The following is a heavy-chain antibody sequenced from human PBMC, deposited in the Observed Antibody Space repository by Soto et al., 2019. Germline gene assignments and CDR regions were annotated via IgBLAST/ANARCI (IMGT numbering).Heavy chain of an antibody. CDR1: GYTFTSYA. CDR2: INAGNGNT. V-gene: IGHV1-3*01. CDR3: ARDGYDFWSGYHNYYYYGMDV. Sequence: ASVKVSCKASGYTFTSYATHWVRQAPGQRLEWMGWINAGNGNTKYSQKFQGRVTITRDTSASTAYMELSSLRSEDTAVYYCARDGYDFWSGYHNYYYYGMDVWGQGTTVTVSS. J-gene: IGHJ6*02. D-gene: IGHD3-3*01.